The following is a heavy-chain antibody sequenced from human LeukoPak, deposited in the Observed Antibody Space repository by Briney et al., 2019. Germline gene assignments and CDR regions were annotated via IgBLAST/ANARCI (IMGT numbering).Heavy chain of an antibody. CDR2: IYHSGST. Sequence: SGTLSLTCAVSGGSISSSYWWSWVRQPPGKGLEWIAEIYHSGSTNYNQSLKSRVAMSVDKSKSQFSLMLSSVTAADTAVYYCARWATGIDYWGQGILVTVSS. CDR3: ARWATGIDY. J-gene: IGHJ4*02. CDR1: GGSISSSYW. V-gene: IGHV4-4*02.